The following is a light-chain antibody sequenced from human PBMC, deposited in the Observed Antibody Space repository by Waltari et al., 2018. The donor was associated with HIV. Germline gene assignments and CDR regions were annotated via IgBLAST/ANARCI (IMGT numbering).Light chain of an antibody. CDR3: LRYYKVPSWR. V-gene: IGLV7-43*01. CDR1: TGPVTSGHH. CDR2: GTS. J-gene: IGLJ3*02. Sequence: QTVVTQEPSLTVSPGGKVTLTCSCTTGPVTSGHHASWFQWRPGQRHRPLIYGTSSRHSWTPDRCSGSPRGDQASLTIGGVVPEDEADYCCLRYYKVPSWRFGGGTRLPVL.